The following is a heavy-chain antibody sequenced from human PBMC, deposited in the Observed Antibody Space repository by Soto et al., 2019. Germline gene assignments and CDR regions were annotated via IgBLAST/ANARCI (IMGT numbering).Heavy chain of an antibody. Sequence: QVQLVESGGGVVQPGRSLRLSCAASGFTFSSYAMHWVRQAPGKGLEWVAVISYDGSNKYYADSVKGRFTISRDNSKNTLYLQMNSLTAEDTAVYYCARDQRDGYNYPQTFDYWGQGTLVTVSS. CDR1: GFTFSSYA. CDR2: ISYDGSNK. CDR3: ARDQRDGYNYPQTFDY. D-gene: IGHD5-12*01. J-gene: IGHJ4*02. V-gene: IGHV3-30-3*01.